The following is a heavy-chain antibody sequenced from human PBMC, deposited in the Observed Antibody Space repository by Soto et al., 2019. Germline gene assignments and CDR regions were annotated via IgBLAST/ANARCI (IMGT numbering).Heavy chain of an antibody. CDR3: ARAVVVVPAASYDAFDI. J-gene: IGHJ3*02. V-gene: IGHV1-8*01. CDR1: GYTFTSYD. CDR2: MNPNSGNT. D-gene: IGHD2-2*01. Sequence: GASVKVSCTASGYTFTSYDINWVRQATGQGLEWMGWMNPNSGNTGYAQKFQGRVTMTRNTSISTAYMELSSLRSEDTAVYYCARAVVVVPAASYDAFDIWGQGTMVTVSS.